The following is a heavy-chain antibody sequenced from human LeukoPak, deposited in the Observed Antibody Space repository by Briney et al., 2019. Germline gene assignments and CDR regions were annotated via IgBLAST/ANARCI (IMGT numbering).Heavy chain of an antibody. D-gene: IGHD2-2*01. CDR1: GYTFTSYG. CDR3: ARGIHGVVPAANTNDY. J-gene: IGHJ4*02. Sequence: GASVKVSCKASGYTFTSYGISWVRQAPGQGLEWMGWISAYNGNTNYAQKLQGRVTMTTDTSTSTDYMELRSLRSDDTAVYYCARGIHGVVPAANTNDYWGQGTLVTVSS. CDR2: ISAYNGNT. V-gene: IGHV1-18*01.